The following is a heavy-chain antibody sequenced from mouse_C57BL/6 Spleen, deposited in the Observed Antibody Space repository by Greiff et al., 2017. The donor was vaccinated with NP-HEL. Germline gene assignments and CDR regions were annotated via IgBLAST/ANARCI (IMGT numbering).Heavy chain of an antibody. J-gene: IGHJ3*01. Sequence: EVQVVESGGDLVKPGGSLKLSCAASGFTFSSYGMSWVRQTPDKRLEWVATISSGGSYTYYPDSVKGRFTISRDNAKNTLYLQMSSLKSEDTAMYYCARRSKESSFAYWGQGTLVTVSA. CDR1: GFTFSSYG. V-gene: IGHV5-6*01. D-gene: IGHD1-3*01. CDR2: ISSGGSYT. CDR3: ARRSKESSFAY.